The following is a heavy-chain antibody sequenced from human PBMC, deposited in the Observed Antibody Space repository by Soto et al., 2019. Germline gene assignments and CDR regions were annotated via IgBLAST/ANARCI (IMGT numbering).Heavy chain of an antibody. CDR1: GGSISSYY. V-gene: IGHV4-59*08. J-gene: IGHJ5*02. Sequence: PSETLSLTCTVSGGSISSYYWSWTRQPPGKGLEWIGYIYYSGSTNYNPSLKSRVTISVDTSKNQFSLKLSSVTAADTAVYYCARAKAPLYSSSWYWFDPWGQGTLVTVSS. D-gene: IGHD6-13*01. CDR2: IYYSGST. CDR3: ARAKAPLYSSSWYWFDP.